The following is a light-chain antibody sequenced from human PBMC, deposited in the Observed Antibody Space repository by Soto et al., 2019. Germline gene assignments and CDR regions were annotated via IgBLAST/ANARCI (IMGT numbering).Light chain of an antibody. CDR1: SSDIGGQNS. CDR3: SSFTTSTTWV. CDR2: DVS. Sequence: QSALTQPASVSGSPGQSITISCTGTSSDIGGQNSVSWYQQHPGKAPKLMIFDVSNRPSGVSDRFSGSKSDNTASLTISGLQAEDEADYYCSSFTTSTTWVFGGGTKSPS. J-gene: IGLJ2*01. V-gene: IGLV2-14*01.